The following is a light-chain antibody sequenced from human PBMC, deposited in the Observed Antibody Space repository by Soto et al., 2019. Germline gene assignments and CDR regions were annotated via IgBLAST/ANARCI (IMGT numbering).Light chain of an antibody. CDR1: NSNIGRNP. V-gene: IGLV1-44*01. J-gene: IGLJ1*01. CDR3: SPWDDRLNAYV. Sequence: VLTQPPSASGTPGQRVAISCSGSNSNIGRNPVNWYQQLPGTAPPLLIYSENQRPSGGPDRFSCSKYGTSASMAISGLQYEDDDDYYCSPWDDRLNAYVFGTGTQSPS. CDR2: SEN.